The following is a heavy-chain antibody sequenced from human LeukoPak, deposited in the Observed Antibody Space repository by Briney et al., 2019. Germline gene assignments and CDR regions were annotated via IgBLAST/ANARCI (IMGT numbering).Heavy chain of an antibody. Sequence: ASVKVSCKASGYSFNDYSMHWVRQAPVQGLEWMGRINSNSGGTSYVQNFQGRVTMTRDTSINTAYMELSGLTSDDTAVYYCARGGSGSGYLYYFDYWGQGTLVSVSS. J-gene: IGHJ4*02. CDR3: ARGGSGSGYLYYFDY. CDR2: INSNSGGT. CDR1: GYSFNDYS. V-gene: IGHV1-2*06. D-gene: IGHD3-10*01.